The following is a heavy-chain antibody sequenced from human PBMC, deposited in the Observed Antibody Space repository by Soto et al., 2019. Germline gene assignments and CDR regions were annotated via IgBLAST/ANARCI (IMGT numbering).Heavy chain of an antibody. J-gene: IGHJ4*02. CDR1: GFSFSTSAVG. D-gene: IGHD1-7*01. CDR2: IYWDDDK. CDR3: AHVYWAASGTRYYFDY. Sequence: QITLTESGPTLVKPTQTLTLTCTFSGFSFSTSAVGVGWIRQPPGKALEFMALIYWDDDKRFSPSLKSRLTITKDTSKNQVVLTMTNMYPEDTATYFCAHVYWAASGTRYYFDYWGQGTLVTVSS. V-gene: IGHV2-5*02.